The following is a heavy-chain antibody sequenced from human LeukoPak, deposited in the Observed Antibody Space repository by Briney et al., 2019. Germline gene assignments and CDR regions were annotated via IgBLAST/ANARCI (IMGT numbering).Heavy chain of an antibody. CDR1: GFTFSSYA. CDR2: ISGSGGST. Sequence: PPGGSLRLSCAASGFTFSSYAMSWVRQAPGKGLEWVSAISGSGGSTYYADSVKGRFTISRDNSKNTLYLQMNSLRAEDTAVYYCAKHFYGCYAVDYWGQGTLVTVSS. J-gene: IGHJ4*02. D-gene: IGHD2-2*01. V-gene: IGHV3-23*01. CDR3: AKHFYGCYAVDY.